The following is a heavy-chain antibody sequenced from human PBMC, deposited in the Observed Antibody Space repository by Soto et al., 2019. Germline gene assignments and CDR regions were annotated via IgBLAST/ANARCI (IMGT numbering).Heavy chain of an antibody. CDR3: ARNYDLLTGFYPH. CDR2: INHSGST. D-gene: IGHD3-9*01. CDR1: GVSLSDYY. Sequence: SETLSLTCAVYGVSLSDYYWSWIRQPPGKGLEWIGEINHSGSTNYNPSLKSRVTISVDTSKNQFSLKLSSVTAADTAVNYCARNYDLLTGFYPHWGQGALVTVSS. J-gene: IGHJ4*02. V-gene: IGHV4-34*01.